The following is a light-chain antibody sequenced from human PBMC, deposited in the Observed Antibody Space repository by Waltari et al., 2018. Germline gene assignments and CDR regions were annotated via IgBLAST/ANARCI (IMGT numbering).Light chain of an antibody. CDR1: RSLLWSVGSSF. V-gene: IGKV2-28*01. CDR3: MQVLHAPFT. Sequence: DVVMTQSPLSLPVTPGEPASISCRSSRSLLWSVGSSFLDWYLQKPGQVPQVLIYLGSNRASGVPDRFSGSGSGTDFTLKISRVEAEDVGVYYCMQVLHAPFTFGGGTKVEIK. CDR2: LGS. J-gene: IGKJ4*01.